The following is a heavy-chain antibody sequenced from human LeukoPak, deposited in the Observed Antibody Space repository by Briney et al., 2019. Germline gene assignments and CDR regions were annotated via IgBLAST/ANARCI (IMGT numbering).Heavy chain of an antibody. J-gene: IGHJ4*02. D-gene: IGHD6-13*01. CDR2: INHSGST. CDR1: GGSFSGYY. CDR3: ARGLGAAADY. V-gene: IGHV4-34*01. Sequence: SETLSLTCAVYGGSFSGYYWSWIRQPPGKGLEWIGEINHSGSTNYNPSLKSRVTISVDTSKNQFSLKLSSVTAADTAVYYCARGLGAAADYWGQGTLATVSS.